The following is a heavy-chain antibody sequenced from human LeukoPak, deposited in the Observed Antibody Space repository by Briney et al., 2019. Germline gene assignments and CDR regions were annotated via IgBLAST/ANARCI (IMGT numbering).Heavy chain of an antibody. J-gene: IGHJ4*02. V-gene: IGHV3-7*01. CDR1: GFTFSSYW. CDR3: ARDQITYYYGSGSYYFNY. D-gene: IGHD3-10*01. Sequence: GGSLRLSCAASGFTFSSYWMSWVRQAPGKGLEWVANIKEDGSEKYYGDSVKGRFTISRDNAKNSLYLQMNSLRAEDTAVYYCARDQITYYYGSGSYYFNYWGQGTLVTVSS. CDR2: IKEDGSEK.